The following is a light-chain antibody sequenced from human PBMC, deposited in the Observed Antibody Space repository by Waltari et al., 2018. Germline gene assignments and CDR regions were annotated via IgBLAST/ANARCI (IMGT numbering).Light chain of an antibody. J-gene: IGKJ1*01. V-gene: IGKV1-39*01. CDR1: QNIRDY. CDR3: QQDYTAPWT. CDR2: AAS. Sequence: DIQMTQSPSSLSASVGDRVTITCRASQNIRDYLNWYQQKPGKAPKLLISAASTLQSGVPSRFTGSGSGTDFTLTISSLQPEDVASYYCQQDYTAPWTFGQGTKVEIK.